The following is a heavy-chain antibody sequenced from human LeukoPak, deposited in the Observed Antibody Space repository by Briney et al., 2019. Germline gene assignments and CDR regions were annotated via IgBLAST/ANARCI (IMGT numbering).Heavy chain of an antibody. D-gene: IGHD6-13*01. CDR1: GFNFSTYS. V-gene: IGHV3-30*02. Sequence: GGSLRLSCAASGFNFSTYSMNWIRQAPGKGLEWVALIRYDGSNKYYADSVKGRFTISRDNSKNTLYLQMNSLRAEDTAVYYCARDLLDYSSSWCFDYWGQGTLVTVSS. CDR2: IRYDGSNK. CDR3: ARDLLDYSSSWCFDY. J-gene: IGHJ4*02.